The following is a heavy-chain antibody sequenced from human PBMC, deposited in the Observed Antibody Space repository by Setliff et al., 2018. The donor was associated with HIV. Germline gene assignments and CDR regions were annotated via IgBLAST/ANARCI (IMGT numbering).Heavy chain of an antibody. J-gene: IGHJ3*02. CDR1: GYTFSDYY. D-gene: IGHD6-19*01. V-gene: IGHV1-69-2*01. CDR2: VDPEDGET. CDR3: ATGPPLSSGWSQGAFDI. Sequence: ASVKVSCKASGYTFSDYYMHWVQQAPGKGLEWMGRVDPEDGETIYAEKFQGRVTITADTSTDTAYMELSSLRSEDTAVYYCATGPPLSSGWSQGAFDIWGQGTMVTVSS.